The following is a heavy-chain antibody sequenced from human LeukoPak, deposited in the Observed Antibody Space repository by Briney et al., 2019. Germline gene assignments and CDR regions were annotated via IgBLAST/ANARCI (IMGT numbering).Heavy chain of an antibody. CDR1: GGSISSYY. V-gene: IGHV4-59*08. J-gene: IGHJ3*02. D-gene: IGHD3-22*01. CDR2: IYYSGST. Sequence: PSETLSLTCTVSGGSISSYYWSWIRQPPGKGLEWIGYIYYSGSTNYNPSLKSRVTISVDTSKNQFSLKLSSVTAADTAVYYCARHTYYYDSSGYYSGRPGAFDIWGQGTMVTVSS. CDR3: ARHTYYYDSSGYYSGRPGAFDI.